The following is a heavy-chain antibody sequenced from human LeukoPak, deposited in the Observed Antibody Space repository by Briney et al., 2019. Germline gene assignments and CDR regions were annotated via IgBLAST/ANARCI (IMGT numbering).Heavy chain of an antibody. CDR2: ITTGDGNT. V-gene: IGHV3-23*01. CDR3: ASGGPYSSSDY. D-gene: IGHD6-6*01. J-gene: IGHJ4*02. CDR1: GFTFSSYT. Sequence: GSLRLSCTASGFTFSSYTMTWVRQAPGKGLKWVSTITTGDGNTYYADSVKGRFTVSRDDSKNTLYLQMNSLRAEDTAVYYCASGGPYSSSDYWGQGTLVTVSS.